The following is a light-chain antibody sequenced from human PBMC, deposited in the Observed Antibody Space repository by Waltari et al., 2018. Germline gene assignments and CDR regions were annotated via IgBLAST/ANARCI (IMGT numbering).Light chain of an antibody. CDR2: GAS. V-gene: IGKV3-15*01. J-gene: IGKJ1*01. Sequence: ELVMTQSPATLSVFPGERATLSCRAIQSISSNLAWYQHKPGQAPRLLIYGASTRATGIPARFSGSGSGTEFTLTISSLQSEDFAVYFCQQYDNWLGTFGQGTKVEIK. CDR1: QSISSN. CDR3: QQYDNWLGT.